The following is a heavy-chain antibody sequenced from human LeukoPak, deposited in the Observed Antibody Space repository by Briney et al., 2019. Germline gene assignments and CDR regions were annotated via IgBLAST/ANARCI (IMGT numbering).Heavy chain of an antibody. CDR2: TRNKANSYTT. J-gene: IGHJ4*02. CDR1: GFTFSDHY. V-gene: IGHV3-72*01. CDR3: AREEYYYDSSTLFDY. D-gene: IGHD3-22*01. Sequence: GGSLRLSCAASGFTFSDHYMDWVRQAPGKGLEWVGRTRNKANSYTTEYAASVKGRFTISRDDSKNSLYLQMNSLKTEDTAVYYCAREEYYYDSSTLFDYWGQGTLVTVSS.